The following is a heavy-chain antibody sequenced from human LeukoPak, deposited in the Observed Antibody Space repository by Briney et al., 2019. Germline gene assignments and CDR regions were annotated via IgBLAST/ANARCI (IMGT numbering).Heavy chain of an antibody. Sequence: SATLSLTCSVSGGSISSTGHYWGWIRQSPEKGLDWIGSIYSNGNTYYNPSVKSRVTMSVDTSKNQFSLKLTSMTAAETAVYYCARSATVTTGYFDYWGQGALVTVSS. CDR1: GGSISSTGHY. V-gene: IGHV4-39*07. D-gene: IGHD4-17*01. J-gene: IGHJ4*02. CDR2: IYSNGNT. CDR3: ARSATVTTGYFDY.